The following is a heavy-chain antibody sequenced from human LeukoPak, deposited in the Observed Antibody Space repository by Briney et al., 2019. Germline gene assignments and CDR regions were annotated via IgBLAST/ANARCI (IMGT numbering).Heavy chain of an antibody. V-gene: IGHV3-23*01. CDR2: ISGSGVST. CDR3: PKVIVPGWAFDI. J-gene: IGHJ3*02. Sequence: GGSLRLSCAASGFTFSSYAMSWVRQAPGKGLEWVSAISGSGVSTYYADSVKGRFTISRDNSKNTLYLQMNGLRDEDPAVYCCPKVIVPGWAFDIWGQGTRVTVSS. D-gene: IGHD3-22*01. CDR1: GFTFSSYA.